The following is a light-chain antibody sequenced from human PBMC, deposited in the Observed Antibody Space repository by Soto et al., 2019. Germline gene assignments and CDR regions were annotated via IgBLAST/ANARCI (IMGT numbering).Light chain of an antibody. CDR3: QQYGRSPWT. CDR1: QSLSSSF. Sequence: EIVLTQSPGTLSLSPGERAILSCRASQSLSSSFLAWYQQKPGQAPRLLIYSSSNRATGIPDRFSGSGSGTDFTLTISRLEPADFAVYYCQQYGRSPWTFGQGTKVEIK. J-gene: IGKJ1*01. CDR2: SSS. V-gene: IGKV3-20*01.